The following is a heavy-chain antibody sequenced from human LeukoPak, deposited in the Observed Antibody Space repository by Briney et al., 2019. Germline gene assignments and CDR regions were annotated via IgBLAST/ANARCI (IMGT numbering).Heavy chain of an antibody. J-gene: IGHJ4*02. CDR3: ARHDVVPVIRRGFDF. CDR2: IYNIGTT. D-gene: IGHD2-21*02. Sequence: PSETLSLTCTVSGGSVSGYYWSWIRQPPGKGLEWIGYIYNIGTTLYSPSLKSRVTMSEDMSENQVSLKLSSVTAADTAVHYCARHDVVPVIRRGFDFWGRGTLVTVSS. CDR1: GGSVSGYY. V-gene: IGHV4-59*08.